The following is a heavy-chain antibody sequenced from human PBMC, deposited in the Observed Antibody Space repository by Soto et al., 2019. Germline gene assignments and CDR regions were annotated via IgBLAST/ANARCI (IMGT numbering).Heavy chain of an antibody. CDR3: ARASGYGSGASVNHYVDF. J-gene: IGHJ4*01. V-gene: IGHV3-7*01. D-gene: IGHD3-10*01. CDR1: GFTFSLYC. Sequence: GGSLRLSCAASGFTFSLYCMSWVRQAPGKGLEWLGTIKLDASEKKYVASVKGRFTMSRDNAKNSLYLQMDSLRAEDTAVYYCARASGYGSGASVNHYVDFWGRGTLVTVSS. CDR2: IKLDASEK.